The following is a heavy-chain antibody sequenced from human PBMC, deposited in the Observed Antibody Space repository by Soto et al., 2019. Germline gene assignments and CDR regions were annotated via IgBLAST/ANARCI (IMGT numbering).Heavy chain of an antibody. Sequence: EVQLVESGGGLIQPGGSLRLSCAASGFTVSSDYMSWVRQAPGKGLEWVSAIYADGSTHYADSVKGRFAISRDNSKNTLYLQMNSLRAEDTAVYYCARKGDGYNFYGYFDYWGQGSLVTVSS. V-gene: IGHV3-53*01. D-gene: IGHD3-3*01. J-gene: IGHJ4*02. CDR2: IYADGST. CDR1: GFTVSSDY. CDR3: ARKGDGYNFYGYFDY.